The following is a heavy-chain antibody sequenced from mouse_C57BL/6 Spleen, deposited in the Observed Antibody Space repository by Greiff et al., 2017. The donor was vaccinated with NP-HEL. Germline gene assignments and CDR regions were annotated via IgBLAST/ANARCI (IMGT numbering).Heavy chain of an antibody. J-gene: IGHJ4*01. CDR2: IDPSDSYT. Sequence: VQLVESGAELVRPGTSVKLSCKASGYTFTSYWMHWVKQRPGQGLEWIGVIDPSDSYTNYNQKFKGKATLTVDTSSSTAYMQLSSLTSEDSAVYCCARWYYGSGGAMGYWGQGASVTVAS. CDR3: ARWYYGSGGAMGY. V-gene: IGHV1-59*01. D-gene: IGHD1-1*01. CDR1: GYTFTSYW.